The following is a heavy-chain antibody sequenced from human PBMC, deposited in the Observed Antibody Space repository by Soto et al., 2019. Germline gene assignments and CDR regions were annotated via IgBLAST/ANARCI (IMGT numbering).Heavy chain of an antibody. Sequence: ETLSLTCTVPVGSSSNFYWSWIRQPPGKGLEWIGYISYIGNTNYNPSLKSRVSISVDTSKNQLSLNLTSVTAADTAVYYCARAPMVLSRSYFDSWGQGTPVTVSS. V-gene: IGHV4-59*01. CDR2: ISYIGNT. CDR1: VGSSSNFY. J-gene: IGHJ4*02. D-gene: IGHD2-8*01. CDR3: ARAPMVLSRSYFDS.